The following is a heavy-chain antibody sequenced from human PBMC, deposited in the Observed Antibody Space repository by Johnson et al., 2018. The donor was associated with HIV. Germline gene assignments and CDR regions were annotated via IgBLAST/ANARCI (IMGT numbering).Heavy chain of an antibody. D-gene: IGHD1-14*01. V-gene: IGHV3-33*05. CDR2: IQYDGSDK. CDR3: ARDYLTHDAFDI. Sequence: QVQLVESGGGVVQPGRSLRLSCAASGFAFSRYGIHWVRQAPGKGLEWVSFIQYDGSDKSYADSVEGRFTISRDNSKNTLYLQMNSLRAEDTAVYYCARDYLTHDAFDIWGQGTMVTVSS. CDR1: GFAFSRYG. J-gene: IGHJ3*02.